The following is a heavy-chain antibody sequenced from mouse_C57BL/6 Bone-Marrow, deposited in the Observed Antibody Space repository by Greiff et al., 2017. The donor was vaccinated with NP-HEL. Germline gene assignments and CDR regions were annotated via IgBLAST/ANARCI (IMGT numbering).Heavy chain of an antibody. V-gene: IGHV3-6*01. CDR2: ISYDGSN. D-gene: IGHD1-1*01. CDR3: AREVNYYGSSYRAWFAY. J-gene: IGHJ3*01. Sequence: EVKLMESGPGLVKPSQSLSLTCSVTGYSITSGYYWNWIRQFPGNKLEWMGYISYDGSNNYNPSLKNRISITRDTSKNQFFLKLNSVTTEDTATYYCAREVNYYGSSYRAWFAYWGQGTLVTVSA. CDR1: GYSITSGYY.